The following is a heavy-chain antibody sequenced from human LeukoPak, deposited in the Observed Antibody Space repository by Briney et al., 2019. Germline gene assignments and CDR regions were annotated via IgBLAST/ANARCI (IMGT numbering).Heavy chain of an antibody. Sequence: ETLSLTCTVSGGSISSYYCSWVRQAPGKGLEWVSFIYSDTIHYSDSVKGRFTISRDNSKNTLYLQMNSLRAEDTAVYYCARRAGAYSHLYDYWGQGTLVTVSS. V-gene: IGHV3-53*01. CDR2: IYSDTI. CDR1: GGSISSYY. CDR3: ARRAGAYSHLYDY. D-gene: IGHD4/OR15-4a*01. J-gene: IGHJ4*02.